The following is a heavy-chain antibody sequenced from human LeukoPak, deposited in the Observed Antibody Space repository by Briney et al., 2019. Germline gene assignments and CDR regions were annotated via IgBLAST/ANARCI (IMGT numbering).Heavy chain of an antibody. CDR1: GVSISNTIYY. CDR2: IHYSGST. Sequence: SETLSLTCTVSGVSISNTIYYWGWIRQPPGKGLEWLGTIHYSGSTYYPPSLKSRLTVSGDASKNQFSLKLTSVTAADTAVYYCARGSAISTLDYWGQGSLVTVSS. D-gene: IGHD6-19*01. CDR3: ARGSAISTLDY. V-gene: IGHV4-39*01. J-gene: IGHJ4*02.